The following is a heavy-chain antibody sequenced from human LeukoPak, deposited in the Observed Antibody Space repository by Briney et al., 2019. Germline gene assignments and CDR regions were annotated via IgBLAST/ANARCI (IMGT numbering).Heavy chain of an antibody. CDR3: ARCYCSSTSCSNFDY. J-gene: IGHJ4*02. CDR2: IYPGDSDT. V-gene: IGHV5-51*01. CDR1: GYSFTSYW. D-gene: IGHD2-2*01. Sequence: GESLKISCKGSGYSFTSYWIGWVRQMPGKGLEWMGIIYPGDSDTRYSPSFQGQVTISADKSISTAYLQWSSLKASDTAMYYCARCYCSSTSCSNFDYWGQGTLVTVSS.